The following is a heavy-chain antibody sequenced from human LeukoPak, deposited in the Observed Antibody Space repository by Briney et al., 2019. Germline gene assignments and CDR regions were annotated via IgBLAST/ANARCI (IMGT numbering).Heavy chain of an antibody. D-gene: IGHD5-18*01. J-gene: IGHJ4*02. CDR1: GYTFTSYA. V-gene: IGHV1-3*01. CDR2: INAGNGNT. CDR3: ARARGYSYGYYY. Sequence: GASVKVSCTASGYTFTSYAMHWVRQAPGQRLEWMGWINAGNGNTKYSQKFQGRVTITRDTSASTAYMELSSLRSEDTAVYYCARARGYSYGYYYWGQGTLVTVSS.